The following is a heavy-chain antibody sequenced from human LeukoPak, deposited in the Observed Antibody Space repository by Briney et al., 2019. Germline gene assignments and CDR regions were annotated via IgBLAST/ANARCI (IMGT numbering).Heavy chain of an antibody. CDR1: GYTFIGYY. CDR2: IIPIFGTA. D-gene: IGHD6-19*01. V-gene: IGHV1-69*05. J-gene: IGHJ6*03. Sequence: SVKVSCKASGYTFIGYYMHWVRQAPGQGLEWMGGIIPIFGTANYAQKFQGRVTITTDESTSTAYMELSSLRSEDTAVYYCARSEYSSGWDGFYYYMDVWGKGTTVTVSS. CDR3: ARSEYSSGWDGFYYYMDV.